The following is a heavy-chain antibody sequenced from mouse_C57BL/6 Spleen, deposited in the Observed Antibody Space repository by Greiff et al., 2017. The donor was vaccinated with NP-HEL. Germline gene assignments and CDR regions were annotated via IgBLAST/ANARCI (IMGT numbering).Heavy chain of an antibody. D-gene: IGHD4-1*01. Sequence: QVQLQQSGPELVKPGASVKISCKASGYAFSSSWMNWVKQRPGKGLEWIGRIYPGDGDTNYNGKFKGKATLTADKSSSTAYMQLSSLTSEDSAVYFCARRDLTGFAYWGQGTLVTVSA. CDR1: GYAFSSSW. CDR2: IYPGDGDT. CDR3: ARRDLTGFAY. J-gene: IGHJ3*01. V-gene: IGHV1-82*01.